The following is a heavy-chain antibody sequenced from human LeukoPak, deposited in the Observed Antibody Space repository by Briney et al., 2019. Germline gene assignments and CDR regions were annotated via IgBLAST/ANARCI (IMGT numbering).Heavy chain of an antibody. Sequence: SGTLSLTCAVSGGSISSSNWRSWVRQPPGKGLEWIGEIYHSGSTNYNPSPKSRVTISVDKSKNQFSLKLSSVTAADTAVYYCARESGGFFRYYYYGMDVWGKGTTVTVSS. CDR1: GGSISSSNW. CDR2: IYHSGST. J-gene: IGHJ6*04. CDR3: ARESGGFFRYYYYGMDV. V-gene: IGHV4-4*02. D-gene: IGHD3-3*01.